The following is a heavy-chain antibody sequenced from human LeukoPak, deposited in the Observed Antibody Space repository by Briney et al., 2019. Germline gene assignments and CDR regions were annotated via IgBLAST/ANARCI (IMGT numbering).Heavy chain of an antibody. CDR3: ARGQGHYDSIGLGGGRRPDAFDI. Sequence: ASVKVSCKASGYTFTSYAMHWVRQAPGQRLEWMGWSNAGNGNTKYSQEFQGRVTITRDTSASTAYMELSSLRSEDMAVYYCARGQGHYDSIGLGGGRRPDAFDIWGQGTMVTVSS. CDR1: GYTFTSYA. D-gene: IGHD3-22*01. CDR2: SNAGNGNT. V-gene: IGHV1-3*02. J-gene: IGHJ3*02.